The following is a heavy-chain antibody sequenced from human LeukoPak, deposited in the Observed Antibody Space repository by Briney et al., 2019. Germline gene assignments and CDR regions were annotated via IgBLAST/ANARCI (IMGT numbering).Heavy chain of an antibody. D-gene: IGHD3-22*01. Sequence: GGSLTLSCAASGFSFTSYTINWVRQAPGKGLEWISYISSSSDPIYYANSVKGRFTASRDNAKNSVYLQMESLRTEDSGVYYCASGPPISSGYYYAMDVWGQGTTVTVSS. V-gene: IGHV3-48*04. CDR2: ISSSSDPI. J-gene: IGHJ6*02. CDR3: ASGPPISSGYYYAMDV. CDR1: GFSFTSYT.